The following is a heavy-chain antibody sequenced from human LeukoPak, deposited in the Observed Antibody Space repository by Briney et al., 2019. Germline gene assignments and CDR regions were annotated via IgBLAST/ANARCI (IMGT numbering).Heavy chain of an antibody. CDR1: DDSFSSHY. CDR2: ISYIGGT. J-gene: IGHJ3*02. V-gene: IGHV4-59*11. CDR3: ARDLVTVTKGFDI. Sequence: PSETLSLTCAVSDDSFSSHYWTWIRQPPGKGLEWIGYISYIGGTNYNPSLKSRVPISIDTSKNQFSLNLSSVTAADTAVYYCARDLVTVTKGFDIWGQGTMVSVSS. D-gene: IGHD4-17*01.